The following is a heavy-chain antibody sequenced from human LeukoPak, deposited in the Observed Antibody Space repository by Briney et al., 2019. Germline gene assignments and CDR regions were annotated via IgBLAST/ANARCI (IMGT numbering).Heavy chain of an antibody. J-gene: IGHJ3*02. CDR3: ARLITGTTTAFDI. D-gene: IGHD1-7*01. CDR2: VYTSGST. CDR1: GGSISGYY. Sequence: PSETLSLTXSVSGGSISGYYWTWIRQPAGKGLEWIGRVYTSGSTHYNPSLKTRLTMSVDTSKNQFSLKLNSVTAADTAVYYCARLITGTTTAFDIWGQGTVVTVSS. V-gene: IGHV4-4*07.